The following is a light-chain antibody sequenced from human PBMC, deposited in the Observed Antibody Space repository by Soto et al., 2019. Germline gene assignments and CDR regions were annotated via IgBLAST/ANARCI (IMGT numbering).Light chain of an antibody. CDR3: GSCAGSSTVV. Sequence: QSALTQPASVSGSPGPSVTISCTGTSSGVGNYNVVSWYQQHPGKAHKLMIFEVSKRPSGGTNRCSGSKSANTASLTISGLEAEGEVDYYSGSCAGSSTVVFGGGSKLPLL. CDR1: SSGVGNYNV. J-gene: IGLJ2*01. CDR2: EVS. V-gene: IGLV2-23*02.